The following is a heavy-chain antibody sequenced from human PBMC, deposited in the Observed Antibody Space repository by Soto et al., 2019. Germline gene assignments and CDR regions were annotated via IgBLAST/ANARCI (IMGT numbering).Heavy chain of an antibody. CDR3: ARLGRYYQSLDS. CDR2: IYYSGTT. Sequence: PSETLSLTCTVSGDSITSNSYFWAWIRQPPGKGLEWIGSIYYSGTTYYNPSLKSRVTISVDRSKNQFSLRLRSVTAADTAVYYCARLGRYYQSLDSWGPGTLVTVSS. J-gene: IGHJ5*01. V-gene: IGHV4-39*01. D-gene: IGHD3-10*01. CDR1: GDSITSNSYF.